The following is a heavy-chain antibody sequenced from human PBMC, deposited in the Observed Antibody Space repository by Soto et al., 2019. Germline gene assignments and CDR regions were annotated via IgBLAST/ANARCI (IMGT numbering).Heavy chain of an antibody. D-gene: IGHD2-8*01. CDR1: GYTFTSYG. CDR3: ARVVGADIVLRVYAIKDF. Sequence: ASVKVSCKASGYTFTSYGISWVRQAPGQGLEWMGWISAYNGNTNYAQKLQGRVTMTTDTSTSTAYMELRSLRSDDTAVYYRARVVGADIVLRVYAIKDFWGQGTLVTVSS. CDR2: ISAYNGNT. J-gene: IGHJ4*02. V-gene: IGHV1-18*01.